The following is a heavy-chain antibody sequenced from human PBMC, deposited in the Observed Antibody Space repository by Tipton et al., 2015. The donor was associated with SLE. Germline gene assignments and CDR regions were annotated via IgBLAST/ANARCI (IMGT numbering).Heavy chain of an antibody. D-gene: IGHD3-10*01. CDR1: GGSISSYY. J-gene: IGHJ4*02. Sequence: TLSLTCTVSGGSISSYYWRWIRQPPGKGLEWIGYIYYSGGNNYNPTPKSRVTISVDTSKNQFSLKLSSVTAADTAVYYCALMVRGAFDYWGQGTLVTVSS. V-gene: IGHV4-59*07. CDR3: ALMVRGAFDY. CDR2: IYYSGGN.